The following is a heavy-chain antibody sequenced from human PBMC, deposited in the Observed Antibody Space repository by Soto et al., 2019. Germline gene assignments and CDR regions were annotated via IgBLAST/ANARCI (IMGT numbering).Heavy chain of an antibody. J-gene: IGHJ4*02. CDR2: IIPILGIA. CDR3: ARDFFSVLFLXWLGFDY. D-gene: IGHD3-3*01. CDR1: GGTFSSYT. V-gene: IGHV1-69*04. Sequence: SVKVSCKASGGTFSSYTISWVRQAPGQGLEWMGRIIPILGIANYAQKFQGRVTITADKSTSTAYMELSSLRSEDTAVYYCARDFFSVLFLXWLGFDYLGQGTLVTVSS.